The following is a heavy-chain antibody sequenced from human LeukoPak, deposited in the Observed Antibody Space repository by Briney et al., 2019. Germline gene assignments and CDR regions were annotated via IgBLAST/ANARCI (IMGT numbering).Heavy chain of an antibody. D-gene: IGHD1-26*01. CDR1: GGSFSSSGCI. Sequence: SETLSLNCTVSGGSFSSSGCIGGWIRQSPGKGLEWIGSVYYSGSTYYNPSLKGRVTISVDTSKNQFSLRLNPVTATDTAVYYCARHAGHSGRNLFAFDIWGQGTMVTVSS. J-gene: IGHJ3*02. V-gene: IGHV4-39*01. CDR3: ARHAGHSGRNLFAFDI. CDR2: VYYSGST.